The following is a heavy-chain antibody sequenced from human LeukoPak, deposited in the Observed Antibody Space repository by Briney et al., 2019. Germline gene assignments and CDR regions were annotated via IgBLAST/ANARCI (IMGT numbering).Heavy chain of an antibody. V-gene: IGHV3-7*01. Sequence: GGSLRLSCAASGFTFSSYWTTWVRQAPGKGLEWVANIKQDGSEIYYVDSVKGRFTISRDNAKNALYLQMNGLRAEDTAVYYCARAPYYYDSDGCYFDYWGQGTLVTVSS. J-gene: IGHJ4*02. CDR3: ARAPYYYDSDGCYFDY. D-gene: IGHD3-22*01. CDR1: GFTFSSYW. CDR2: IKQDGSEI.